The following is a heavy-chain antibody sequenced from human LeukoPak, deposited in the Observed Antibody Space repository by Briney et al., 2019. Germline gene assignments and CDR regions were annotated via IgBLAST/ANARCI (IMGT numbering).Heavy chain of an antibody. J-gene: IGHJ4*02. CDR1: GFTVSSNY. CDR3: ARVSLVLGEVFDY. V-gene: IGHV3-53*01. Sequence: GGSLRLSCAASGFTVSSNYMSWVRQAPGKGLEWVSVIYSGGSTYYADSVKGRFTISRDNSKNTLYLQMNSLRAEDTAVYYCARVSLVLGEVFDYWGQGTLVTVSS. D-gene: IGHD3-16*01. CDR2: IYSGGST.